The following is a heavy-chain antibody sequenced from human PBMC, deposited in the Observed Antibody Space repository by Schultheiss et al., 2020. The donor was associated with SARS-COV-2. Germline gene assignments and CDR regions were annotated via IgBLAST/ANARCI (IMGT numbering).Heavy chain of an antibody. CDR2: INPNSGGT. CDR3: ARGVTPRYNGDPHY. V-gene: IGHV1-2*02. D-gene: IGHD4-17*01. Sequence: ASVKVSCKASGGTFSSYAISWVRQAPGQGLEWMGWINPNSGGTNYAQKFQGRVTMTRDTSISTAYMELSSLKSEDTAVYYCARGVTPRYNGDPHYWGQGTLVTVSS. J-gene: IGHJ4*02. CDR1: GGTFSSYA.